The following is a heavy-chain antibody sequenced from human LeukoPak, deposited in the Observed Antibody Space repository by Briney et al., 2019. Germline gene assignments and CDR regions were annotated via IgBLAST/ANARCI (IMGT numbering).Heavy chain of an antibody. J-gene: IGHJ4*02. CDR1: GFTFSRYW. CDR2: IKQDGSQK. Sequence: GGSLRLSCAASGFTFSRYWMSWVRQAPGKGLEWVANIKQDGSQKSYVDSVKGRFTISRDNANNLLYLQMNSLRAEDTAVYYCARDREVYGSGSHEDYWGQGTLVTVSS. V-gene: IGHV3-7*01. CDR3: ARDREVYGSGSHEDY. D-gene: IGHD3-10*01.